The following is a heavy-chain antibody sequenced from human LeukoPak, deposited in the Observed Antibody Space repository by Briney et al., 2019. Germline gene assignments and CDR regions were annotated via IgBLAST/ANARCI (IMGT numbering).Heavy chain of an antibody. D-gene: IGHD2-2*01. CDR3: ARPTRYCSSTSCKGRYYFDY. J-gene: IGHJ4*02. CDR2: MNPNSGNT. CDR1: GYTFTSYD. Sequence: ASVKVSCKASGYTFTSYDINWVRQATGQGPEWMGWMNPNSGNTGYAQKFQGRVTMTRNTSISTAYMELSSLRSEDTAVYYCARPTRYCSSTSCKGRYYFDYWGQGTLVTVSS. V-gene: IGHV1-8*01.